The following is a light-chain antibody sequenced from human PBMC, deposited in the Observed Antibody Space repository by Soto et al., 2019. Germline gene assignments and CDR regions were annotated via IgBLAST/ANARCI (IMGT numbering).Light chain of an antibody. CDR2: GAS. Sequence: EIVLTQSPGTLSLSPGERATLSCRASQSVSSNLAWYQQNLGQAPRLLIYGASTRATGIPLRFSGSGSGTEFTLTISSLQSEDFAVYYCQQYNNWPRTFGPGTKVDIK. CDR3: QQYNNWPRT. J-gene: IGKJ1*01. V-gene: IGKV3-15*01. CDR1: QSVSSN.